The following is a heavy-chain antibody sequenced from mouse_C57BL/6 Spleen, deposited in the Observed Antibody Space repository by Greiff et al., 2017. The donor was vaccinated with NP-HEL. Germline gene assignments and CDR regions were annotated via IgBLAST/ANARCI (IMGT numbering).Heavy chain of an antibody. D-gene: IGHD1-1*01. V-gene: IGHV14-1*01. CDR3: TPITTVVATNFDV. CDR1: GFNINDYY. J-gene: IGHJ1*03. CDR2: LDPEDGDT. Sequence: EVQLQQSGAELVRPGASVKLSCTASGFNINDYYMHWVKQRPEQGLEWIGRLDPEDGDTEYAPKFQGKATMTADTSSNTAYLQLSSLTSEDTAVYYCTPITTVVATNFDVWGTGTTVTVSS.